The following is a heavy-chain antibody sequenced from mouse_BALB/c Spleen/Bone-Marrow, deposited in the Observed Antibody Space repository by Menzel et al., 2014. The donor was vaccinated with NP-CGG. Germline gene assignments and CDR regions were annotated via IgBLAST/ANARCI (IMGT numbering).Heavy chain of an antibody. J-gene: IGHJ4*01. V-gene: IGHV1-53*01. Sequence: VQLQESGAELVKPGASVRLSCKASGYTFTSYWMHWVKQRPGQGLEWIGEIYPGDGDTNYNGKFKGKATLTADKSSSTAYMQISSLTSEDSAVYHCRSYDYAMDYWGQGTSVTVSS. CDR2: IYPGDGDT. CDR3: RSYDYAMDY. CDR1: GYTFTSYW. D-gene: IGHD1-1*01.